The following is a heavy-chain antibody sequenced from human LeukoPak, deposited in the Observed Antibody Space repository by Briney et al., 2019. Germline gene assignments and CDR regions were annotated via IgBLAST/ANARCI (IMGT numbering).Heavy chain of an antibody. CDR1: GFTFSSYA. CDR2: ISSDADNK. Sequence: GGSLRLSCAASGFTFSSYAVHWVRQAPGKGLEWVAIISSDADNKYYADSVKGRFTISRDNSKNTLYLQMNSLRAEDTAVYYCAKQVMGRFLEWLPKTHFDYWGQGTLVTVSS. V-gene: IGHV3-30*18. D-gene: IGHD3-3*01. J-gene: IGHJ4*02. CDR3: AKQVMGRFLEWLPKTHFDY.